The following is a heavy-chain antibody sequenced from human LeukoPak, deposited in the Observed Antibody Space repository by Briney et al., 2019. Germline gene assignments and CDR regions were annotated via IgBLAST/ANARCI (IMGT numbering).Heavy chain of an antibody. CDR1: GFPFSACA. Sequence: GGSLRLSCAASGFPFSACAMHWIRHAPGKGLEWVAFIRYDGHIQFYADSVKGRFTISRDNANNSLYLQMNSLRVEDTAVYYCARPQGWSGPHYYYMDVWGKGTTVTVSS. D-gene: IGHD3-3*01. CDR2: IRYDGHIQ. CDR3: ARPQGWSGPHYYYMDV. V-gene: IGHV3-30*02. J-gene: IGHJ6*03.